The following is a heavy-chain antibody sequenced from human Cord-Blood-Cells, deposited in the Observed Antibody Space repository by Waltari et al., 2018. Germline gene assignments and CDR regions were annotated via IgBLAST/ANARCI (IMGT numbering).Heavy chain of an antibody. V-gene: IGHV4-34*01. J-gene: IGHJ4*02. CDR2: INHSGST. CDR3: ARGHLGYSSSWYYFDY. D-gene: IGHD6-13*01. Sequence: QVQLQQWGAGLLKPSETLSLTCAVYGGSFSGYSLRWIRQPPGKGLEWIGEINHSGSTNYNPSLKSRVTISVDTSKNQFSLKLSSVTAADTAVYYCARGHLGYSSSWYYFDYRGQGTLVTVSS. CDR1: GGSFSGYS.